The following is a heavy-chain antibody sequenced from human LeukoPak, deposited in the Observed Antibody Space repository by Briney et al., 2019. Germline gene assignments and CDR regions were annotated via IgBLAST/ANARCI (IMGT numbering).Heavy chain of an antibody. CDR3: AKDIGNWDFDY. CDR1: GFTFSSYG. CDR2: ISYDGSNK. J-gene: IGHJ4*02. V-gene: IGHV3-30*18. D-gene: IGHD7-27*01. Sequence: GGSLRLSCAASGFTFSSYGMHWVRQAPGKGLEWVAVISYDGSNKYYADSVKGRFTISRYNSKNTLYLQMNSLRAEDTAVYYCAKDIGNWDFDYWGQGTLVTVSS.